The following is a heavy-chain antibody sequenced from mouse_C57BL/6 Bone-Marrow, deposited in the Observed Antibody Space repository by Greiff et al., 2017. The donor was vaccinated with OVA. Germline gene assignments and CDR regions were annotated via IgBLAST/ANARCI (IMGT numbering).Heavy chain of an antibody. J-gene: IGHJ3*01. V-gene: IGHV1-59*01. Sequence: VQLQQPGAELVRPGTSVKLSCKASGYTFTSYWMHWVKQRPGQGLEWIGVIDPSDSYTNYNQKFKGKATLTVATSSSTAYMQLRILTSEDSAVYCWARLGIYYGSSVFAYGGQGTLVTVSA. CDR1: GYTFTSYW. CDR2: IDPSDSYT. D-gene: IGHD1-1*01. CDR3: ARLGIYYGSSVFAY.